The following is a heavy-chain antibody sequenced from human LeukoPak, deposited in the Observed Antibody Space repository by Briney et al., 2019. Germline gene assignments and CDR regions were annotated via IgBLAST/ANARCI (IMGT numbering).Heavy chain of an antibody. CDR2: IYHSGST. CDR3: ASQGWVAVAGTSLGYYFDY. CDR1: GGSISSSNW. J-gene: IGHJ4*02. D-gene: IGHD6-19*01. V-gene: IGHV4-4*02. Sequence: PSGTLSLTCAVSGGSISSSNWWSWVRQPPGKGLEWIGEIYHSGSTNYNPSLKSRVTISVDTSKNQFSLKLSSVTAADTAVYYCASQGWVAVAGTSLGYYFDYWGQGTLVTVSS.